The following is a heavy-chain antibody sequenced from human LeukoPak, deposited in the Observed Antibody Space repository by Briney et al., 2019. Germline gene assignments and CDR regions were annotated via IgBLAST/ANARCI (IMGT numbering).Heavy chain of an antibody. CDR3: ASPGGTYRVKNAFDI. CDR2: ISSSSSTI. CDR1: GFTFSSYS. J-gene: IGHJ3*02. Sequence: PGGSLRLSCAASGFTFSSYSMNWVRQAPGEGLEWVSYISSSSSTIYYADSVKGRFTISRDNAKNSLYLQMNSLRAEDTAVYYCASPGGTYRVKNAFDIWGQGTMVTVSS. V-gene: IGHV3-48*04. D-gene: IGHD1-26*01.